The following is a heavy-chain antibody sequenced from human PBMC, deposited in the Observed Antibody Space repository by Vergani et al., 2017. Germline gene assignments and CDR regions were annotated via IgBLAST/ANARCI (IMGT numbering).Heavy chain of an antibody. CDR2: FDPEHGEV. CDR1: GYSLTELT. CDR3: AIVTDYDDSSGYYLDY. J-gene: IGHJ4*02. Sequence: QVQLVQSGSEVRKPGASVKVSCQVSGYSLTELTIHWVRQAPGKGLEWMGGFDPEHGEVTFAHHIQGRVTMTEDRSTDTAYMELSNLGPEDTALYYCAIVTDYDDSSGYYLDYWGQGTLVTVSS. V-gene: IGHV1-24*01. D-gene: IGHD3-22*01.